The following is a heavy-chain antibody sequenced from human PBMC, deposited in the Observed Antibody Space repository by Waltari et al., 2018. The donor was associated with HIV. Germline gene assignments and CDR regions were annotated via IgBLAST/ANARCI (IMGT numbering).Heavy chain of an antibody. Sequence: QVQLQESGPGLVKPSETLSLTCTVSGDSVSSCNYFWTWIWRPPGEGLEWIGYISYSGRTYLHPSLKSRLTISEDRPKNQFSLRLNSVTAADTAVYYCARGVGSGRYYYYMDVWGKGSTVTVFS. CDR2: ISYSGRT. CDR1: GDSVSSCNYF. V-gene: IGHV4-61*01. CDR3: ARGVGSGRYYYYMDV. J-gene: IGHJ6*03. D-gene: IGHD3-10*01.